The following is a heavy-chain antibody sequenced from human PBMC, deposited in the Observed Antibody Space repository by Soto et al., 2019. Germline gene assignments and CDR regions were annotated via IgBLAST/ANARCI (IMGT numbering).Heavy chain of an antibody. J-gene: IGHJ6*02. CDR3: TTEEVVVIPYYHYGMDV. CDR1: GFSFTDAW. CDR2: FKSKVDGGTT. D-gene: IGHD3-22*01. Sequence: GGSLRLSCAASGFSFTDAWMSWVRQAPGKGLQWVGRFKSKVDGGTTDYAAPVKGRFTISKDGSKNTLYLQMNSLKTEDTAVYYCTTEEVVVIPYYHYGMDVWGQGTTVTVSS. V-gene: IGHV3-15*01.